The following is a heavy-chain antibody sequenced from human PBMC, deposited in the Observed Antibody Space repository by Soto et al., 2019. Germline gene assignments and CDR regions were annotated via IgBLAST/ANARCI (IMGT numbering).Heavy chain of an antibody. CDR3: VQGASTAHQPLDS. J-gene: IGHJ4*02. CDR2: ISGDGNDK. V-gene: IGHV3-30*03. CDR1: GFIFRNFG. D-gene: IGHD1-26*01. Sequence: QVQLVESGGGVVQPGRSLRLSCAASGFIFRNFGMHRVRRAPGKGLEWVATISGDGNDKYYPDSMKGRFTISRDNFNNTLYLQLNSLRPEDTAVYHCVQGASTAHQPLDSWGQGVLVTVSS.